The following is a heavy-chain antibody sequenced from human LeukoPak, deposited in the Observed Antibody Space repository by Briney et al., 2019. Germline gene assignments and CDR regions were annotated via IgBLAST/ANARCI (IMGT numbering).Heavy chain of an antibody. V-gene: IGHV7-4-1*02. J-gene: IGHJ6*02. Sequence: ASVKVSCKASGYTFTSYATNWMRQAPGQGPEWMGWINTNTGNPTYAQGFTGRFVFSLDTSVSTAYLQISSLKAEDTAVYYCARTPPYYYGSGSTFLYYGMDVWGQGTTVTVSS. CDR2: INTNTGNP. D-gene: IGHD3-10*01. CDR1: GYTFTSYA. CDR3: ARTPPYYYGSGSTFLYYGMDV.